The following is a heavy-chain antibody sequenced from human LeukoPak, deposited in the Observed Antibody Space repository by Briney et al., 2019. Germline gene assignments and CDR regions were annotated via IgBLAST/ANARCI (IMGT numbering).Heavy chain of an antibody. J-gene: IGHJ4*02. CDR3: ARQYGSGSYEQFFDY. Sequence: SETLSLTCTVSGGSISTSNYYWGWIRQPPGKGLEWIGSIYYSGSTYYNPSLKSRVTISVDTSKNQFSLKLSSVTAADTAVYYCARQYGSGSYEQFFDYWGQGTLVTVSS. CDR2: IYYSGST. V-gene: IGHV4-39*01. CDR1: GGSISTSNYY. D-gene: IGHD3-10*01.